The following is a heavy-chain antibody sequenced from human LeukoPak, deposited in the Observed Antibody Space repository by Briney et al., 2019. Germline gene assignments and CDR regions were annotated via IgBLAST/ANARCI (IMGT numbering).Heavy chain of an antibody. V-gene: IGHV4-59*01. Sequence: SETLSLTCTVSGGSISSYYWSWIRQPPGQGLEWIGYIYYSGSTNYNPSLKSRVTISVDTSKNQFSLKLSSVTAADTAVYYCARVRWDYYGSGSYYTNYYYYYGMDVWGQGTTVTVSS. CDR3: ARVRWDYYGSGSYYTNYYYYYGMDV. CDR1: GGSISSYY. J-gene: IGHJ6*02. D-gene: IGHD3-10*01. CDR2: IYYSGST.